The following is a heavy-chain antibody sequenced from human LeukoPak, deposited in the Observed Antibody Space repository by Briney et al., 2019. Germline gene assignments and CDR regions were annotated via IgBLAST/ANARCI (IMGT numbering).Heavy chain of an antibody. CDR2: INHSGST. D-gene: IGHD2-2*01. J-gene: IGHJ5*02. Sequence: ASETLSLTCAVYGGSFSGYYWSWIRQPPGKGLEWIGEINHSGSTNYNPSLKSRVTISVDTPKNQFSLKLSSVTAADTAVYYCARGRLVVPAAMTVGWFDPWGQGTLVTVSS. CDR1: GGSFSGYY. CDR3: ARGRLVVPAAMTVGWFDP. V-gene: IGHV4-34*01.